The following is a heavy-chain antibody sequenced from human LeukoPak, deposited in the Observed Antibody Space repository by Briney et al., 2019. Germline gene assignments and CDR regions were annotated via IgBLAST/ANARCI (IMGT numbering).Heavy chain of an antibody. CDR3: ARVASNYDFDY. Sequence: PGRSLRLSCAASGFTFSSYGMHWVRQAPGKGLEWVAVISYDGSNKYYADSVKGRFTISRDNAQNSLYLQMNSLRAEDTALYYCARVASNYDFDYWGQGTLVSVSS. CDR1: GFTFSSYG. D-gene: IGHD4-11*01. V-gene: IGHV3-30*03. CDR2: ISYDGSNK. J-gene: IGHJ4*02.